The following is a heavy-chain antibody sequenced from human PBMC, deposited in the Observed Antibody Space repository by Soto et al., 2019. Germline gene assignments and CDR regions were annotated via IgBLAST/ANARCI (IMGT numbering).Heavy chain of an antibody. CDR3: TTLTMIVVHDDC. CDR1: GFPFSNAW. J-gene: IGHJ4*02. V-gene: IGHV3-15*07. D-gene: IGHD3-22*01. CDR2: IKSKTDGGAT. Sequence: PGGSLRLSCAASGFPFSNAWMNWVRQAPGKGLEWVGRIKSKTDGGATDYAAPVKGRFTMSRDDSKNTLYLQMNSLKTEDTAVYYCTTLTMIVVHDDCWGQGTLVTVSS.